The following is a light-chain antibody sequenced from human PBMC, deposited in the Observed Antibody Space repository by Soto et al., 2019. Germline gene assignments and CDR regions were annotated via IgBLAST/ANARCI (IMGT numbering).Light chain of an antibody. J-gene: IGKJ1*01. V-gene: IGKV3-15*01. Sequence: EIVMTQSPATLSVSPGERPTLSCRASQSVRSNLAWYQQKPGQAPRLLIYGASTRATGIPARFSGSGSGTEFTLTISSLQSEDFAVYYCQQYNNWPRTFGQGTKVDIK. CDR3: QQYNNWPRT. CDR1: QSVRSN. CDR2: GAS.